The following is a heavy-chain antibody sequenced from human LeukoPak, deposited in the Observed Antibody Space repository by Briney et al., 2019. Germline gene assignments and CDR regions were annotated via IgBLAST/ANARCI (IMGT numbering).Heavy chain of an antibody. V-gene: IGHV4-39*01. CDR2: IYYSGST. CDR1: GFTFSSYA. Sequence: EPGGSLRLSCAASGFTFSSYAMSWVRQAPGKGLEWIGSIYYSGSTYYNPSPKSRVTISVDTSKNQFSLKLSSVTAADTAVYYCARVSPEYYYYYYMDVWGKGTTVTVSS. CDR3: ARVSPEYYYYYYMDV. J-gene: IGHJ6*03. D-gene: IGHD1-14*01.